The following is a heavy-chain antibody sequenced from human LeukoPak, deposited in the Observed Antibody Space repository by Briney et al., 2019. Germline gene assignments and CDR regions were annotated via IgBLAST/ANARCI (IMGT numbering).Heavy chain of an antibody. CDR3: ASTYSSGWYYFDY. V-gene: IGHV4-4*07. CDR2: FSTTWST. CDR1: GASISSYY. Sequence: SETLSLTCSVSGASISSYYWTWIRQPAGKGLEWIGRFSTTWSTSYNPSLKSRVTMSVDTSKNQFSLRLSSVTAADTAVYYCASTYSSGWYYFDYWGQGTLVTVSS. J-gene: IGHJ4*02. D-gene: IGHD6-19*01.